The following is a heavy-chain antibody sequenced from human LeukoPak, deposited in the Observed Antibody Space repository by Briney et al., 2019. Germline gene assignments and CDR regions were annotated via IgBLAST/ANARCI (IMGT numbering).Heavy chain of an antibody. D-gene: IGHD3-22*01. V-gene: IGHV3-30*18. J-gene: IGHJ4*02. CDR3: AKANYYDSGFDY. Sequence: GGSLRLSCAASGFTFSSYGMHWVRQAPGKGLEWVAVISYDGSNKYYADSVKGRFTISRDNSENTLYLQMNSLRAEDTAVYYCAKANYYDSGFDYWGQGTLVTVSS. CDR2: ISYDGSNK. CDR1: GFTFSSYG.